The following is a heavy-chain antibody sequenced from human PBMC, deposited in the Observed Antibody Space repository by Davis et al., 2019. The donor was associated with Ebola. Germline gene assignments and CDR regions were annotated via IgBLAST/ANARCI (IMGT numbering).Heavy chain of an antibody. Sequence: GESLKISCAASGFTFSSYGMHWVRQAPGKGLEWVAVISYDGSNKYYADSVKGRFTISRDNSKNTLYLQMNSLRAEDTAVYYCAKDYEWWTTNDAFDIWGQGTMVTVSS. V-gene: IGHV3-30*18. CDR2: ISYDGSNK. CDR1: GFTFSSYG. J-gene: IGHJ3*02. D-gene: IGHD2-15*01. CDR3: AKDYEWWTTNDAFDI.